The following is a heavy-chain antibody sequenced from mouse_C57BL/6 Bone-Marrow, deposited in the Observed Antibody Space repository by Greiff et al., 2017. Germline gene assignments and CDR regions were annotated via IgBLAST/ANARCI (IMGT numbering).Heavy chain of an antibody. V-gene: IGHV5-6*01. CDR3: ARGELNWDGY. CDR1: GFTFSSYG. CDR2: ISSGGSYT. J-gene: IGHJ2*01. Sequence: EVQGVESGGDLVKPGGSLKLSCAASGFTFSSYGMSWVRQTPDKRLEWVATISSGGSYTYYPDSVKRRFTISRDNAKNTLYLQMSSLKSEDTAMYYCARGELNWDGYWGQGTTLTVSS. D-gene: IGHD4-1*01.